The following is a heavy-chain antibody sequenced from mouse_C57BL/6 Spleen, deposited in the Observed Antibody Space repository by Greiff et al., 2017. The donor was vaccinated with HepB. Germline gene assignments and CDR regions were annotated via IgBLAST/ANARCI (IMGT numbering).Heavy chain of an antibody. D-gene: IGHD2-3*01. CDR1: GFNIKDYY. V-gene: IGHV14-2*01. Sequence: EVMLVESGAELVKPGASVKLSCTASGFNIKDYYMHWVKQRTEQGLEWIGRIDTEDGETKYAPNFPGKATITADTASNTAYLQLISLTSDDTSVYYSASGWLLRWGQGTTLTVSS. J-gene: IGHJ2*01. CDR2: IDTEDGET. CDR3: ASGWLLR.